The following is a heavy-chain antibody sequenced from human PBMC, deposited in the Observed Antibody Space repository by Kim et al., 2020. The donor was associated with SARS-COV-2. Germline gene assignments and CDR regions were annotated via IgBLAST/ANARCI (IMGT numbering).Heavy chain of an antibody. D-gene: IGHD3-10*01. CDR1: GFTFSSYA. CDR3: AKALGMVRGVIINAQDAFDI. CDR2: ISGSGGST. J-gene: IGHJ3*02. V-gene: IGHV3-23*01. Sequence: GGSLRLSCAASGFTFSSYAMSWVRQAPGKGLEWVSAISGSGGSTYYADSVKGRFTISRDNSKNTLYLQMNSLRAEDTAVYYCAKALGMVRGVIINAQDAFDIWGQGTMVTVSS.